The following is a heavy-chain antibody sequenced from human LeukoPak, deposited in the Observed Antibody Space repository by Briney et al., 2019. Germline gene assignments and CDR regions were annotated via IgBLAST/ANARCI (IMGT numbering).Heavy chain of an antibody. CDR1: GYTFTSYG. V-gene: IGHV1-18*01. D-gene: IGHD3-10*01. Sequence: ASVKVSCKSSGYTFTSYGISWVRQAPGKGLEWMGWISGYNGNTNYAQKLQGRVTMTTDTSTSTAYIELRSLRSDATAVYYCARDKRSYYYGSGTYPPGAYWGEGTLVTVSS. CDR3: ARDKRSYYYGSGTYPPGAY. J-gene: IGHJ4*02. CDR2: ISGYNGNT.